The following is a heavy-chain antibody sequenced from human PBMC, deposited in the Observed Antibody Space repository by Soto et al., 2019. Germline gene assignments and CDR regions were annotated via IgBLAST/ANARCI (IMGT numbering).Heavy chain of an antibody. D-gene: IGHD4-17*01. Sequence: SETLSPTCTVSGGSINNYFWSWIRQPAGKGREWIGYINYRGSTSYNPSLKSRVTLSVDTSKNQFSLKLNSVTAADTAVFYCARRMTGDYGHWFDPWGQGTLVTV. J-gene: IGHJ5*02. V-gene: IGHV4-59*12. CDR2: INYRGST. CDR3: ARRMTGDYGHWFDP. CDR1: GGSINNYF.